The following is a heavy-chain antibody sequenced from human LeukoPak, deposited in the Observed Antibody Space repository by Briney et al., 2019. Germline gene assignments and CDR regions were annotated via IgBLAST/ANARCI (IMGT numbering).Heavy chain of an antibody. CDR3: ARHVPSGLRIVVVTSDWYFDL. D-gene: IGHD2-21*02. V-gene: IGHV4-39*01. CDR2: IYYSGST. Sequence: SETLSLTCTVSGGSISSSSYYWGWIRQPPGKGLEWIGDIYYSGSTNYNPSLKSRVTVSVDTSRNQFSLKLSSVTAADTAVYYCARHVPSGLRIVVVTSDWYFDLWGRGTLVTVSS. CDR1: GGSISSSSYY. J-gene: IGHJ2*01.